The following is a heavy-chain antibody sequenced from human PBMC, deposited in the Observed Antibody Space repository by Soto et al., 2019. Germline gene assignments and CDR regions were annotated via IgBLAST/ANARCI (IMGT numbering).Heavy chain of an antibody. D-gene: IGHD3-22*01. CDR3: AKALTYYYDSSGYYKHYYGMDV. CDR2: ISGSGGST. J-gene: IGHJ6*02. Sequence: PGGSLRLSCAASGFTFSSYAMSWVRQAPGKGLEWVSAISGSGGSTYYADSVKGRFTISRDNSKNTLYLQMNSLRAEDTAVYYCAKALTYYYDSSGYYKHYYGMDVWGQGTTVTAP. V-gene: IGHV3-23*01. CDR1: GFTFSSYA.